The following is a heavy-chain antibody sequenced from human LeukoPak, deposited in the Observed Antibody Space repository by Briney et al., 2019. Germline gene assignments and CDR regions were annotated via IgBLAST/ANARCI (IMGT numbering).Heavy chain of an antibody. J-gene: IGHJ4*02. Sequence: GGSLRLSCAASGFTVSSNYMSWVRQAPGKGLEWVSVIYSGGSTHYAGSVKGRFTISRDNSKNTLYLQMNSLRAEDTAVYYCARDRLHYDSLTGYPADWGQGTLVTVSS. D-gene: IGHD3-9*01. CDR1: GFTVSSNY. CDR2: IYSGGST. CDR3: ARDRLHYDSLTGYPAD. V-gene: IGHV3-66*01.